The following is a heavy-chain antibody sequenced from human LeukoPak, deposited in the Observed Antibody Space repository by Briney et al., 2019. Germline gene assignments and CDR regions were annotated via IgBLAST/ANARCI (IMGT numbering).Heavy chain of an antibody. V-gene: IGHV3-53*01. CDR2: IYSGGST. CDR1: GFTVSTNY. J-gene: IGHJ4*02. Sequence: GGSLRLSCAASGFTVSTNYMSWVRQAPGKGLEWVSVIYSGGSTYYADSVKGRFTISRDNAKNTLYLQMNSLRAEDTAVYYCARDYSSGWYYFDYWGQGTLVTVSS. D-gene: IGHD6-19*01. CDR3: ARDYSSGWYYFDY.